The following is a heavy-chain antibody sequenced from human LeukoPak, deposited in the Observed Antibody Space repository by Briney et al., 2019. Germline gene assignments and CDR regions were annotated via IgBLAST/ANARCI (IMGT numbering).Heavy chain of an antibody. Sequence: ASVKVSCKISGYTLTEVSMHGVRQAPGKGLEWMGGFDPADGEPIYEQKFQGRVTMSEDTSTDTAYMDLSSLRSEDTAVYYCATEVVGYGDVHYFDSWGQGTLVAVSS. V-gene: IGHV1-24*01. D-gene: IGHD4-17*01. CDR2: FDPADGEP. CDR1: GYTLTEVS. J-gene: IGHJ4*02. CDR3: ATEVVGYGDVHYFDS.